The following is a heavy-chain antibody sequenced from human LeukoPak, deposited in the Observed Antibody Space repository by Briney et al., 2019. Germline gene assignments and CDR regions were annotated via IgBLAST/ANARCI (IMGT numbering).Heavy chain of an antibody. Sequence: PGGSLRLSCAASGFTFSSYWMSWVRQAPGKGLEWVANIKQDGSEKYYVDSVKGRFTISRDNAKNSLYLQMSSLRAEDTAVYYCARDKGDCSGGSCYDAFDIWGQGTMVTVSS. CDR2: IKQDGSEK. CDR1: GFTFSSYW. V-gene: IGHV3-7*01. CDR3: ARDKGDCSGGSCYDAFDI. D-gene: IGHD2-15*01. J-gene: IGHJ3*02.